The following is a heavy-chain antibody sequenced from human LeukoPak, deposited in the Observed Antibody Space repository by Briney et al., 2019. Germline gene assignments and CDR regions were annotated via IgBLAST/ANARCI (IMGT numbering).Heavy chain of an antibody. D-gene: IGHD2-8*01. CDR2: ISYDGSNK. Sequence: QAGGSLRLSCAASGFTFSSYGMHWVRQAPGKGLEWVAVISYDGSNKYYADSVKGRFTFSRDNSKNTLYLQMNSLRAEDTAVYYCARDGTGGIMVYAPDNWFDPWGQGTLVTVSS. J-gene: IGHJ5*02. CDR1: GFTFSSYG. V-gene: IGHV3-30*19. CDR3: ARDGTGGIMVYAPDNWFDP.